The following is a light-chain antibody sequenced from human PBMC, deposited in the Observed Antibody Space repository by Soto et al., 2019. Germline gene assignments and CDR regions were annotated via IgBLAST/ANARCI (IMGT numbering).Light chain of an antibody. J-gene: IGKJ4*01. CDR3: QQYDNLPLT. CDR2: DAS. CDR1: QDIKNY. Sequence: DIQMTQSPSSLSASVGDRVTINCQASQDIKNYLNWYQQKSGKAPKLLIYDASDLETGVPSRFSGSGSGTDFTFTINSLQPEDIATYYCQQYDNLPLTFGGGTKVHIK. V-gene: IGKV1-33*01.